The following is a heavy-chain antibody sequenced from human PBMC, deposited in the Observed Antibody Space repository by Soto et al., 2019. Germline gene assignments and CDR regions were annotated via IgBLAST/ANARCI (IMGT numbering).Heavy chain of an antibody. CDR1: GYTFTGYY. J-gene: IGHJ4*02. Sequence: QVQLVQSGAEVKKPGASVKVYCKASGYTFTGYYMHWVGQAPGQGLEWMGWINLNGGGRNFAPKCQCRVTITMDTSISTAYMELSRLRSYDTAVYYCARDHPYSNYHVYFDYGGQGTLVTVSS. CDR2: INLNGGGR. D-gene: IGHD4-4*01. CDR3: ARDHPYSNYHVYFDY. V-gene: IGHV1-2*07.